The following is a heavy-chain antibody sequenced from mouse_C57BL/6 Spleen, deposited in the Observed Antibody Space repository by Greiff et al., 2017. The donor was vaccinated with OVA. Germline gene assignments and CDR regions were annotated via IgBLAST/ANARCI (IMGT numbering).Heavy chain of an antibody. D-gene: IGHD1-1*01. CDR2: ISDGGSYT. CDR1: GFTFSSYA. V-gene: IGHV5-4*01. CDR3: ARDYYGSRDYFDY. J-gene: IGHJ2*01. Sequence: EVHLVESGGGLVKPGGSLKLSCAASGFTFSSYAMSWVRQTPEKRLEWVATISDGGSYTYYPDNVKGRFTISRDNAKNNLYLQMSHLKSEDTAMYYCARDYYGSRDYFDYWGQGTTLTVSS.